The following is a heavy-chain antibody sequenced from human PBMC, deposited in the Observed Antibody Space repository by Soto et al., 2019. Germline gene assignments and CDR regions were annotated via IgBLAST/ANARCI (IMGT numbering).Heavy chain of an antibody. CDR2: IYHSGSA. CDR1: GDSVSSSNW. V-gene: IGHV4-4*02. D-gene: IGHD2-21*02. Sequence: QVQLQESGPGLVKPSGTLSLTCAVSGDSVSSSNWWSWVRQSPGKGLEWMGEIYHSGSAHYNPSLKTRATISLAKSKTQFSLRLTSVTAADTAVYYCARVPGVVVSADDAFDIWGPGTRVIVSS. CDR3: ARVPGVVVSADDAFDI. J-gene: IGHJ3*02.